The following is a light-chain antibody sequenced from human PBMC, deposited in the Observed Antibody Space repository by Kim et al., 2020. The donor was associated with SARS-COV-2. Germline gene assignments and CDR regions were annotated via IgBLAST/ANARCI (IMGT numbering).Light chain of an antibody. J-gene: IGKJ2*03. CDR2: GAS. CDR3: QQYGSSPYS. V-gene: IGKV3-20*01. Sequence: WPPGERATLSCRASQSVSSSYLAWYQQKPGQAPRLLIYGASSRATGIPDRFSGSGSGTDFTLTISRLEPEDFAVYYCQQYGSSPYSFGQGTKLEIK. CDR1: QSVSSSY.